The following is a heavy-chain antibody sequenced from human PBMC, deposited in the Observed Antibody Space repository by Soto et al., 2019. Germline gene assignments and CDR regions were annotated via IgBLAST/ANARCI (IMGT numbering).Heavy chain of an antibody. J-gene: IGHJ6*02. CDR3: ARDLYLGTVTYYYYYGMDV. CDR1: GYTFTSYG. Sequence: QVPLVQSGAEVKKPGASVKVSCKASGYTFTSYGISWVRQAPGQGLEWMGWISAYNGNTNYAQKLQGRVTMTTDTSTSTAYMELRSLRSDDTAVYYCARDLYLGTVTYYYYYGMDVWGQGTTVTVSS. D-gene: IGHD4-17*01. V-gene: IGHV1-18*01. CDR2: ISAYNGNT.